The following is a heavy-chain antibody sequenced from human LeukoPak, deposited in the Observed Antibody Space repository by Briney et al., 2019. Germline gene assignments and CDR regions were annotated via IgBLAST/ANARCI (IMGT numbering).Heavy chain of an antibody. CDR3: ARLRVVWDLDDAFDI. Sequence: GGSLRLSCAASGFTFDDYGMTWVRQAPGKGLECVSGINWTGGSTAYADSVKGRFTISRDNAKNSLYLQMNSLRAEDTALYYSARLRVVWDLDDAFDIWGQGTMVIVSS. CDR1: GFTFDDYG. D-gene: IGHD1-26*01. CDR2: INWTGGST. J-gene: IGHJ3*02. V-gene: IGHV3-20*04.